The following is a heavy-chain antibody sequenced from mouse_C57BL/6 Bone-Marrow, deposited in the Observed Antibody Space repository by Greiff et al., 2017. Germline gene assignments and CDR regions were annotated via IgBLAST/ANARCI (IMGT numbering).Heavy chain of an antibody. Sequence: VQLQQPGAELVKPGASVKLSCKASGYTFTSYWMHWVKQRPGRGLEWIGRIDPNSGGTKYNEKFKSKATLTVDKPSSTAYMQLSSLTSEDSAVYYCASPYYSNYVFAYWGQGTLVTVSA. V-gene: IGHV1-72*01. D-gene: IGHD2-5*01. CDR1: GYTFTSYW. J-gene: IGHJ3*01. CDR2: IDPNSGGT. CDR3: ASPYYSNYVFAY.